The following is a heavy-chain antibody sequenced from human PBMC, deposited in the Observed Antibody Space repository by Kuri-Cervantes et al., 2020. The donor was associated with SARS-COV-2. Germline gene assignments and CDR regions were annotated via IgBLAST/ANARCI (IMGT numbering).Heavy chain of an antibody. J-gene: IGHJ4*02. CDR2: IVVGSGNT. V-gene: IGHV1-58*02. CDR3: AADEAGIAAAGTSN. D-gene: IGHD6-13*01. Sequence: SVKVSCKASGFTFTSSAMQWVRQARGQRLEWKGWIVVGSGNTNYAQKFQERVTITRDMSTSTAYMELSSLRSEDTAVYYCAADEAGIAAAGTSNWGQGTLVTVSS. CDR1: GFTFTSSA.